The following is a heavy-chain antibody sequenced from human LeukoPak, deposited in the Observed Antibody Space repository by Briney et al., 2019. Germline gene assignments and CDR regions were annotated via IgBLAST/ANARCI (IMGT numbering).Heavy chain of an antibody. CDR1: GGTFSSYA. Sequence: SVKLSCNASGGTFSSYAISWVRQAPGQGLEWMGRIIPILGIANYAQKFQGRVTITADKSTSTAYMELSSLRSEDTAVYYCARAGPNGYWGQGTLVTVSS. CDR2: IIPILGIA. J-gene: IGHJ4*02. CDR3: ARAGPNGY. V-gene: IGHV1-69*04. D-gene: IGHD2-8*01.